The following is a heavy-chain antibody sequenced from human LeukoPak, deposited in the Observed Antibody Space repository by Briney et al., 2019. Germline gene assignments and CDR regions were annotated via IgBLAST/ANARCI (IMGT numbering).Heavy chain of an antibody. CDR2: ITGSGGTT. CDR1: GFTFASYA. CDR3: AKRSVTALYYFDY. J-gene: IGHJ4*02. V-gene: IGHV3-23*01. D-gene: IGHD2-21*02. Sequence: GGSLRLSCTASGFTFASYAMSWVRQAPGKGLEWVSTITGSGGTTLYADSVKGRFTISRDNSKNTLYLQMNSLRAEDTAIYYCAKRSVTALYYFDYRGQGTLVTVSS.